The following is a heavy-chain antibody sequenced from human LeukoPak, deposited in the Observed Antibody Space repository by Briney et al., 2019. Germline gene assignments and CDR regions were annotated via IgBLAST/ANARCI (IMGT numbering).Heavy chain of an antibody. D-gene: IGHD6-13*01. CDR1: GGSINSGGYY. V-gene: IGHV4-31*03. Sequence: SQTLSLTCTVSGGSINSGGYYWSWIRQLPGKGLEWFGYVYYTGSAYYNPSLKSRVTILVDTSTNQFSLRLSSVTAADTAVYYCARGDSSSWSLFDYWGQGTLVTVSS. CDR2: VYYTGSA. CDR3: ARGDSSSWSLFDY. J-gene: IGHJ4*02.